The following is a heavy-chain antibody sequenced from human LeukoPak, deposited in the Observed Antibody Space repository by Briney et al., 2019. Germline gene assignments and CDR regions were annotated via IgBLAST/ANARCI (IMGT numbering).Heavy chain of an antibody. V-gene: IGHV4-34*01. CDR3: ARGIYDFWSGYSKPNYYYYMDV. J-gene: IGHJ6*03. D-gene: IGHD3-3*01. CDR1: GGSFSGYY. Sequence: PSETPSLTCAVYGGSFSGYYWGWIRQPPGKGLEWIGEINHSGSTNYNPSLKSRVTISVDTSKNQFSLKLSSVTAADTAVYYCARGIYDFWSGYSKPNYYYYMDVWGKGTTVTVSS. CDR2: INHSGST.